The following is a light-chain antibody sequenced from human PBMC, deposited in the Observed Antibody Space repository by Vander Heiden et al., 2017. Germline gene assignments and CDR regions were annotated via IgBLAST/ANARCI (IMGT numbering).Light chain of an antibody. CDR3: QQYDNLPLT. CDR1: QDISNY. V-gene: IGKV1-33*01. J-gene: IGKJ4*01. CDR2: DAS. Sequence: DIQMTQPPSSLSASVGDRVTITCQASQDISNYLNWYQQKPGKAPKLLIYDASNLETGVPSRFSGSGSGTDFTFTISSLHPEDIATYYCQQYDNLPLTFGGGTKVEIK.